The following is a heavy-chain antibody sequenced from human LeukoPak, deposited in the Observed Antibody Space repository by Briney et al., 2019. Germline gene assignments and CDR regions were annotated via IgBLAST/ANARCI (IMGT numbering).Heavy chain of an antibody. Sequence: GGSLRLSCAASGFTFDDYAMHWVRQAPGKGLEWVSLISWDGGSTYYADSVKGRFTISRDNSKNSLYLQMNSLRAEDTALYYCAKDREWRGLQLFDYWGQGTLVTVSS. CDR3: AKDREWRGLQLFDY. CDR2: ISWDGGST. V-gene: IGHV3-43D*03. CDR1: GFTFDDYA. D-gene: IGHD3-3*01. J-gene: IGHJ4*02.